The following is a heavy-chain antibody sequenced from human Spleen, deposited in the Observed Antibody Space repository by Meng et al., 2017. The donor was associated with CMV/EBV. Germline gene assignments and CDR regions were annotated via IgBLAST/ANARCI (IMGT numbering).Heavy chain of an antibody. CDR1: GGSISSYY. J-gene: IGHJ4*02. V-gene: IGHV3-74*01. CDR3: ARGVAEYLGWEMGH. Sequence: VRLRESGPGLVKPSETLSLTCTVSGGSISSYYWSWVRQRSGKGLEWVSRIDNEDGRSTSYADSVRGRFTISRDNAENTLYLQMDSLRVEDTAVYYCARGVAEYLGWEMGHWGQGTLVTVSS. CDR2: IDNEDGRST. D-gene: IGHD2/OR15-2a*01.